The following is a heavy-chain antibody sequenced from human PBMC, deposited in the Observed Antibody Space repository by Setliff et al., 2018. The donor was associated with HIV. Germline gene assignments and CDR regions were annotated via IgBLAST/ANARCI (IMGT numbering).Heavy chain of an antibody. V-gene: IGHV4-34*01. J-gene: IGHJ6*03. CDR1: NGSFSNYY. Sequence: SETLSLTCAVYNGSFSNYYWTWIRQPPGKGLEWIGEINHSGSTNYNPSLKSRVTISVDTSKNQFSLKLTSVTAADTAIYYCARGVLQYNFWRDRRDYHYMDVWGKGTTVTVSS. D-gene: IGHD3-3*01. CDR2: INHSGST. CDR3: ARGVLQYNFWRDRRDYHYMDV.